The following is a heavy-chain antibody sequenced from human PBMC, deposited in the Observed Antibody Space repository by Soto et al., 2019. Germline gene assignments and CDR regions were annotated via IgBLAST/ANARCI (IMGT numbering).Heavy chain of an antibody. CDR3: ARAASYYGLDV. CDR2: ISSSSSTI. J-gene: IGHJ6*02. CDR1: GFTFSSYS. V-gene: IGHV3-48*01. Sequence: GGSLRLSCAASGFTFSSYSMNWVRQAPGKGLEWVSYISSSSSTIYYADSVRGRFTISRDNAKNSLYLQMNSLRAEDTAVYFCARAASYYGLDVWGQGTTVTVSS.